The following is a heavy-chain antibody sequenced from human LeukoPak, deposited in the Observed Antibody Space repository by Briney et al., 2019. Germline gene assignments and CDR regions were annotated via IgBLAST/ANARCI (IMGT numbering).Heavy chain of an antibody. D-gene: IGHD6-13*01. CDR1: GFTFSTYA. CDR3: AKYVRGSSSWYGDMHYFDY. CDR2: ISGSGGST. Sequence: GGSLRLSCAASGFTFSTYAMSWVRQAPGKGLEWVSAISGSGGSTYYADSVKGRFTISRDNSKNTLYLQMNSLRAEDTAVYYCAKYVRGSSSWYGDMHYFDYWGQGTLVTVSS. V-gene: IGHV3-23*01. J-gene: IGHJ4*02.